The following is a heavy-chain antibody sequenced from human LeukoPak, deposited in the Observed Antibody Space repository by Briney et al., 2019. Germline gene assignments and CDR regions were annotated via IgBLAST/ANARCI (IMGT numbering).Heavy chain of an antibody. J-gene: IGHJ4*02. CDR2: ISSSGSAI. CDR3: ARGDGYNYGFFDY. D-gene: IGHD5-24*01. Sequence: PGGSLRLSCAVSGITLSHYGMSWVRQAPGKGLEWVSFISSSGSAIYYADSVKGRFTISRDNANNSLYLQMNSLRAEDTAVYYCARGDGYNYGFFDYWGQGTLVTVSS. CDR1: GITLSHYG. V-gene: IGHV3-48*04.